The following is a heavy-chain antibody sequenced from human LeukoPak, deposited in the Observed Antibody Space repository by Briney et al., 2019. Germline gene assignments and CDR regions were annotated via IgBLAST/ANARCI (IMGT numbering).Heavy chain of an antibody. Sequence: GGSLRLSCAASGFTFTTYAMSWVRQAPGKGLEWVSTVGGNGGSTYYADSVKGRFTISRDNPKNTLYLQMNTLRAGDTAVYYCAKGYSGSYRSYFDYWGQGSLVTVSS. V-gene: IGHV3-23*01. D-gene: IGHD1-26*01. J-gene: IGHJ4*02. CDR3: AKGYSGSYRSYFDY. CDR1: GFTFTTYA. CDR2: VGGNGGST.